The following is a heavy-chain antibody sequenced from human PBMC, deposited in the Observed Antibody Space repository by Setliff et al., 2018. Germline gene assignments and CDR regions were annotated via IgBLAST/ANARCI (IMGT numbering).Heavy chain of an antibody. CDR1: GGSISSSSYY. Sequence: SETLFLTCTVSGGSISSSSYYWGWIPQPPGKGLEWIGSIYYSGSTYYNPSLKSRVTISVDTSKNQSSLKLSSVTAADTAVYYCARDAKYSGSYYWGQGTLVTVSS. CDR2: IYYSGST. D-gene: IGHD1-26*01. V-gene: IGHV4-39*07. CDR3: ARDAKYSGSYY. J-gene: IGHJ4*02.